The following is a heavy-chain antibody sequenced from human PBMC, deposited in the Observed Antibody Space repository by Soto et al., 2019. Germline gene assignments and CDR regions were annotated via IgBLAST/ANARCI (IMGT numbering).Heavy chain of an antibody. D-gene: IGHD2-8*02. Sequence: QVQLVESGGGVVQPGRSLRLSCAASGFTVSTYGMHWVRQAPGKGLEWVGVISRDGGNKYYADSVKGRFTISRDNSRNTLILEMNSLRGDDMAVYYCTGEVASGYWGQGTLVTVSS. V-gene: IGHV3-30*03. J-gene: IGHJ4*02. CDR3: TGEVASGY. CDR2: ISRDGGNK. CDR1: GFTVSTYG.